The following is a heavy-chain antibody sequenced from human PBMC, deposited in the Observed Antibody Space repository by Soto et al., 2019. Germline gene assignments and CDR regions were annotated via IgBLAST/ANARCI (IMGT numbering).Heavy chain of an antibody. CDR1: GYTFTSYA. V-gene: IGHV1-3*01. CDR3: ARIGSGSYYSIAHFDY. CDR2: INAYNGNT. J-gene: IGHJ4*02. D-gene: IGHD1-26*01. Sequence: GASVKVSCKASGYTFTSYAMHWVRQAPGQRLEWMGWINAYNGNTKYAQKFQGRVTMTTDTSTTTAYMELRSLRPDDTAVYYCARIGSGSYYSIAHFDYWGQGTRVTVSS.